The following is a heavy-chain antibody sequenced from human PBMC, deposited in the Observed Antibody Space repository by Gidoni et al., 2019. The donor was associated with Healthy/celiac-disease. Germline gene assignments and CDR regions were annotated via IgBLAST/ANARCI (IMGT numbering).Heavy chain of an antibody. V-gene: IGHV4-39*07. CDR1: GGSISSSSYY. CDR3: ARDDGSGSYFGGIDY. D-gene: IGHD3-10*01. CDR2: IYYSGST. Sequence: QLQLQESGPGLVKPSETLSLTCTVPGGSISSSSYYWGWLRQPPGKGLEWIGSIYYSGSTYYNPSLKSRVTISVDTSKNQFSLKLSSVTAADTAVYYCARDDGSGSYFGGIDYWGQGTLVTVSS. J-gene: IGHJ4*02.